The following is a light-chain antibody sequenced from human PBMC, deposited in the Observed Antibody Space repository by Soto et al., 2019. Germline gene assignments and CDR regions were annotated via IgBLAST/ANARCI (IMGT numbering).Light chain of an antibody. J-gene: IGKJ2*01. CDR1: QSVSSSY. CDR2: GAS. Sequence: EIVLTQSPGTLSLSPGKRATLSCRASQSVSSSYLAWYQQKPGQAPRLLIYGASSRATGIPDRFSGSGSGTDFTLTISRLEPDEFAVYYCQQYGSSPNTFGQGTKLEIK. V-gene: IGKV3-20*01. CDR3: QQYGSSPNT.